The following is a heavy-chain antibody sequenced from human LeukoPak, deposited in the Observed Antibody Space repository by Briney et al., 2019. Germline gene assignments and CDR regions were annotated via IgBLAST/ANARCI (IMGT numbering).Heavy chain of an antibody. D-gene: IGHD6-19*01. V-gene: IGHV4-4*07. CDR1: GGSISSYY. CDR3: ARDVRSGWHAYFDY. CDR2: IYTSGST. Sequence: SETLSLTRTVSGGSISSYYWSWIRQPAGKGLEWIGRIYTSGSTNYNPSLKSRVTMSVDTSKNQFSLKLSSVTAADTAVYYCARDVRSGWHAYFDYWGQGTLVTVSS. J-gene: IGHJ4*02.